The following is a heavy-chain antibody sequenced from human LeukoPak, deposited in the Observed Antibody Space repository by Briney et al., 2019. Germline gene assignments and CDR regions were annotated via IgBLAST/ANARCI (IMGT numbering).Heavy chain of an antibody. Sequence: ASVEVSCKASGYTFTGYYMHWVRQAPGQGLEWMGWINPNSGGTNYAQKFQGRVTMTRDTSISTAYMELSRLRSDDTAVYYCASRYGSGSPNFDYWGQGTLVTVSS. J-gene: IGHJ4*02. CDR2: INPNSGGT. CDR1: GYTFTGYY. CDR3: ASRYGSGSPNFDY. D-gene: IGHD3-10*01. V-gene: IGHV1-2*02.